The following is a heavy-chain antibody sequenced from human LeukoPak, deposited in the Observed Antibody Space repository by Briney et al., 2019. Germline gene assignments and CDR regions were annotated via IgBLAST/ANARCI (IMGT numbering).Heavy chain of an antibody. J-gene: IGHJ6*03. V-gene: IGHV4-59*08. Sequence: SETLSLTCTVSGGSISSYYWSWIRQPPGKGLEWIGYIYYSGSTNYNPSLKSRVTISVDTSKNQFSLKLSSVTAADTAVYYCARQGITMVRGVIITYYYYYMDVWGKGTTVTISS. D-gene: IGHD3-10*01. CDR1: GGSISSYY. CDR2: IYYSGST. CDR3: ARQGITMVRGVIITYYYYYMDV.